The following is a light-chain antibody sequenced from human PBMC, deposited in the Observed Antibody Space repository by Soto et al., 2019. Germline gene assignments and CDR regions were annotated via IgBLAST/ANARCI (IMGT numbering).Light chain of an antibody. J-gene: IGLJ1*01. CDR1: TSGLGAY. CDR3: TSYISTITV. CDR2: DVT. V-gene: IGLV2-14*03. Sequence: QSALTQPASVSGSPGQSITISCTGTTSGLGAYVSWYQHHPGKAPKLMIYDVTYRPSGVSNRFSGSKSCNTASLTISGLQAEDEADYYCTSYISTITVFGTGTKVTVL.